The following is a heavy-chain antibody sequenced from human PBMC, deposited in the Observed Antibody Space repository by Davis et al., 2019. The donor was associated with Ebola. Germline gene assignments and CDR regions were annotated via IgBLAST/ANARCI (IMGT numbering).Heavy chain of an antibody. J-gene: IGHJ4*02. D-gene: IGHD1-26*01. V-gene: IGHV3-74*01. CDR3: ARPSGSYPNHLFDY. CDR2: INSDGSST. Sequence: GESLKISCAASGFMFSSYWMTWVRQAPGKGLVWVSRINSDGSSTSYADSVKGRFTISRDNAKNSLYLQMNSLRAEDTAVYYCARPSGSYPNHLFDYWGQGTLVTVSS. CDR1: GFMFSSYW.